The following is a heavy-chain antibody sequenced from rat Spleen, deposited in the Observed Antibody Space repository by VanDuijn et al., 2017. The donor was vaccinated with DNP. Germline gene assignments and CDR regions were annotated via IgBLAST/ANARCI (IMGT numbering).Heavy chain of an antibody. CDR3: ARPDY. CDR2: INYDGSRT. V-gene: IGHV5-29*01. J-gene: IGHJ2*01. CDR1: GFTFSNYD. Sequence: EVQLVESGGGLVQPGRSMKLSCAASGFTFSNYDIAWVRQAPKKGLEWVATINYDGSRTDYRDSVKGRFTVSRDNAKSTLYLEVDSLRSEDTATYYCARPDYWGQGVMVTVSS.